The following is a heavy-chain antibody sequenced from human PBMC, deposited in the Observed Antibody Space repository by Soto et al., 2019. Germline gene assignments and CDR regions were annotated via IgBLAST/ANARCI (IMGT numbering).Heavy chain of an antibody. CDR2: INPNSGGT. Sequence: ASVKVSCKASGYTFTGYYMHWVRQAPGQGLEWMGWINPNSGGTNYAQKFQGRVTMTRDTSISTAYMELSRLRSDDTAVYYCARDQDYDFWSGYNNWFDPCGQGTLVTVS. D-gene: IGHD3-3*01. J-gene: IGHJ5*02. CDR1: GYTFTGYY. V-gene: IGHV1-2*02. CDR3: ARDQDYDFWSGYNNWFDP.